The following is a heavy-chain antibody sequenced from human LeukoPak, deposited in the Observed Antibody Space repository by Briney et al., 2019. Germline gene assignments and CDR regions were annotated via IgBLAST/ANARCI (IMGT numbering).Heavy chain of an antibody. D-gene: IGHD3-22*01. CDR1: GLTFSNYG. CDR3: AHKTDSGGQGDY. V-gene: IGHV3-23*01. CDR2: ITGSGGST. J-gene: IGHJ4*02. Sequence: GGSLRLSCAASGLTFSNYGLSWVRQAPGKGLEWVSGITGSGGSTYYADSVKGRFTISRDNAKNSLYLQMNSLRAEDTAVYYCAHKTDSGGQGDYWGPGTLVTVSS.